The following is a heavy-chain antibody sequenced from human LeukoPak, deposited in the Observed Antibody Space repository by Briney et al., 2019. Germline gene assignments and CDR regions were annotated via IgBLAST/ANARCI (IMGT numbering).Heavy chain of an antibody. CDR1: GYTFTGYY. CDR3: ARCRMPRGYFAY. V-gene: IGHV1-46*01. Sequence: ASVKVSCKASGYTFTGYYMHWVRQAPGQGLEWMGTINPSGGSTSYAQKFQGRVTMTRDTSTSTVYMELSSLRSEDTAVYYCARCRMPRGYFAYWGQGTLVTVSS. J-gene: IGHJ4*02. D-gene: IGHD3-10*01. CDR2: INPSGGST.